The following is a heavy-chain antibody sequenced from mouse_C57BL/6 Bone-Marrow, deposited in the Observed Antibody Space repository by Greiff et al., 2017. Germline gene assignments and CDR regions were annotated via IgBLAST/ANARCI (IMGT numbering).Heavy chain of an antibody. CDR1: GYTFTSYW. J-gene: IGHJ1*03. CDR2: IEPSDSYT. D-gene: IGHD2-13*01. V-gene: IGHV1-50*01. CDR3: AREGSDYVGYFDV. Sequence: VKLQQPGPELVKPGASVKLSCKASGYTFTSYWMQWVNQRPGQGLEWIGEIEPSDSYTNYNQKFKGKATLTVDTSSSTAYMQLSSLTSEDSAVYYCAREGSDYVGYFDVWGTGTTVTVSS.